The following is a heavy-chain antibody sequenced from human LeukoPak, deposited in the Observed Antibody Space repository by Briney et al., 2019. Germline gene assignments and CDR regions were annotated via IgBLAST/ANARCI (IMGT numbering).Heavy chain of an antibody. D-gene: IGHD3-22*01. CDR2: IYYSRST. V-gene: IGHV4-59*01. J-gene: IGHJ4*02. CDR3: AHYYDSSGYYYFDY. Sequence: PSETLSLTCTVSGGSISSYYWSWIRQPPGKGLEWIGYIYYSRSTNYNPSLKSRVTISVDTSKNQFSLKLSSVTAADTAVYYCAHYYDSSGYYYFDYWGQGTLVTVSS. CDR1: GGSISSYY.